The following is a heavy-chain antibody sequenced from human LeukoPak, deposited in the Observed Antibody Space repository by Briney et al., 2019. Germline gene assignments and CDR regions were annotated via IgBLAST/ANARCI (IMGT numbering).Heavy chain of an antibody. D-gene: IGHD7-27*01. CDR1: GYTFTSYD. Sequence: ASVKVSCKASGYTFTSYDINWVRQATGQGLEWMGWMNPNSGNTGYAQKFQGRVTMTTDTSTSTAYMELRSLRSDDTAVYYCARDMGTSLLRFDPWGQGTLVTVSS. J-gene: IGHJ5*02. CDR3: ARDMGTSLLRFDP. CDR2: MNPNSGNT. V-gene: IGHV1-8*01.